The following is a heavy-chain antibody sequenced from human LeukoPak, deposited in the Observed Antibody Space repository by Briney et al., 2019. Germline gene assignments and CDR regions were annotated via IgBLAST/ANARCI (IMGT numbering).Heavy chain of an antibody. Sequence: GASVKVSCKASGGTFSSYAISWVRQAPGQGLEWMGRIIPILGIANYAQKFQGRVTITADKSTSTAYMELSSLRSEDTAVYYCARHIIRGHFDYWGQGTLVTVSS. V-gene: IGHV1-69*04. J-gene: IGHJ4*02. CDR1: GGTFSSYA. D-gene: IGHD3-10*01. CDR2: IIPILGIA. CDR3: ARHIIRGHFDY.